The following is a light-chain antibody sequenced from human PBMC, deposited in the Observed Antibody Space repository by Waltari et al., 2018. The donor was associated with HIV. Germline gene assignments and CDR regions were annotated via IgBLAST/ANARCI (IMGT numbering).Light chain of an antibody. V-gene: IGLV2-14*01. CDR3: SSYTSSSTPVV. J-gene: IGLJ2*01. CDR2: DVS. CDR1: SSDIRTYNY. Sequence: QSALPQPASVSGSPGQAITISCPGTSSDIRTYNYVSWYQQHPGKAPKLMIYDVSNRPSGVSNRFSGSKSGNTASLTISGLQAEDEADYYCSSYTSSSTPVVFGGGTKLTVL.